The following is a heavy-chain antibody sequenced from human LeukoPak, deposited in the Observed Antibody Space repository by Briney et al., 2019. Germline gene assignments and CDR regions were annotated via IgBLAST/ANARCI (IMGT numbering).Heavy chain of an antibody. D-gene: IGHD1-26*01. CDR2: INTGTGKT. V-gene: IGHV1-3*04. CDR1: GYTFSMNV. Sequence: ASVKVSYKTSGYTFSMNVIHWMCQAPGQRLEWMGWINTGTGKTKYSQKSQGRLSITRDTSANTTSMELSSLRSEDTAVFYCARDKRSSPYYLFDYWGQGTLVTVSS. J-gene: IGHJ4*02. CDR3: ARDKRSSPYYLFDY.